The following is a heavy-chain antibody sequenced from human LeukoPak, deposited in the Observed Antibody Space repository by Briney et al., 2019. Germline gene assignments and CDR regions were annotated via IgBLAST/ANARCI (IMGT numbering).Heavy chain of an antibody. J-gene: IGHJ4*02. V-gene: IGHV3-11*01. CDR1: GFTVSSNY. CDR2: ISRGGNSI. Sequence: GGSLRLSCAASGFTVSSNYMSWIRQAPGKGLEWVSSISRGGNSIYYADSVRGRFTISRDNAKNSLYLQMNSLRAEDTAVYYCARDQYLDCRGQGTLVTVSS. CDR3: ARDQYLDC.